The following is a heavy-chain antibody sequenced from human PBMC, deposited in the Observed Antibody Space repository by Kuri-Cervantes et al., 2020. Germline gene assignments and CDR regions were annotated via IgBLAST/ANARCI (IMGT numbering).Heavy chain of an antibody. CDR2: IRAGNGNT. D-gene: IGHD2-15*01. CDR3: ARGGVAATFEY. V-gene: IGHV1-3*01. J-gene: IGHJ4*02. Sequence: ASVKVSCKASGYTFTSYSMHWVRQAPGQRLEWMGWIRAGNGNTKYSQKFQGRLILTRDTSASTDYMELSSLRSEDTAVYYCARGGVAATFEYWGQGTLVTVSS. CDR1: GYTFTSYS.